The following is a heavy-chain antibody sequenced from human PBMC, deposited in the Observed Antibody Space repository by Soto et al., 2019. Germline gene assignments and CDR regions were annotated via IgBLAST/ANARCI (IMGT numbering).Heavy chain of an antibody. CDR3: ARPIDATLGAFYV. CDR1: GYSFINYW. CDR2: IYPGDSDT. Sequence: GESLKISCKDSGYSFINYWIGWVRQMPGKGLEWMGIIYPGDSDTKYSPSFQGQVTISVDKSISTAYLQWSSLKASDTAMYFCARPIDATLGAFYVWGQGTMVTVSS. D-gene: IGHD1-1*01. V-gene: IGHV5-51*01. J-gene: IGHJ3*01.